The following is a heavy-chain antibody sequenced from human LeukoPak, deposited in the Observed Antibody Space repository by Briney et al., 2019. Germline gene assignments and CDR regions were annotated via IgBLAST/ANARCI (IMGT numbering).Heavy chain of an antibody. CDR2: ISSSGSTI. Sequence: PGGSLRLSCAVSGFNIYNYAMTWVRQAPGKGLEWVSYISSSGSTIYYADSVKGRFTISRDNAKNSLYLQMNSLRAEDTAVYYCAREGVGATHFDPESFDYWGQGTLVTVSS. CDR3: AREGVGATHFDPESFDY. D-gene: IGHD1-26*01. CDR1: GFNIYNYA. J-gene: IGHJ4*02. V-gene: IGHV3-48*04.